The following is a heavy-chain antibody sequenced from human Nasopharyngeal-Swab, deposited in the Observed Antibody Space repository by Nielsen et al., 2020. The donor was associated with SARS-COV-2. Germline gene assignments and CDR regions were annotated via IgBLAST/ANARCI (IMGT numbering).Heavy chain of an antibody. CDR1: GGSFSGYY. CDR2: INHSGST. J-gene: IGHJ4*02. D-gene: IGHD3-22*01. Sequence: GSLRLSCAVYGGSFSGYYWSWIRQPPGKGLEWIGEINHSGSTNYNPSLKSRVTISVDTSKNQFSLKLSSVTAADTAVYYCARDSLTHSGYYLDYWGQGTLVTVSS. V-gene: IGHV4-34*01. CDR3: ARDSLTHSGYYLDY.